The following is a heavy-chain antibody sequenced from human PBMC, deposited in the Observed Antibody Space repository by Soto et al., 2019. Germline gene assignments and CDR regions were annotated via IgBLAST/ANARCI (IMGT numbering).Heavy chain of an antibody. Sequence: SVKVSCKASGGTFSSYAISWVRQAPGQGLEWVGGIIPIFGTANYAQKFQGRVTITADESTSTAYMELSSLRSEDTAVYYCATSLMIQLWSKLYYYGMDVWGQGTTVTVSS. J-gene: IGHJ6*02. CDR1: GGTFSSYA. D-gene: IGHD5-18*01. CDR3: ATSLMIQLWSKLYYYGMDV. V-gene: IGHV1-69*13. CDR2: IIPIFGTA.